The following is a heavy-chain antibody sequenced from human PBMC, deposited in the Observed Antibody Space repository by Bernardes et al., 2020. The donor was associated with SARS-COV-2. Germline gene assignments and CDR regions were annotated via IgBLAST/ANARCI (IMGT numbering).Heavy chain of an antibody. CDR3: TGGSFGDSGTLFDF. J-gene: IGHJ4*02. V-gene: IGHV1-58*01. CDR1: GVIFATSV. Sequence: VKDSCKVSGVIFATSVVQWVRQARGERPEWLGWIVVGSGNTDYAQNFRERVAITRDLSTDTAYMEVSGLRSEDTAVYYCTGGSFGDSGTLFDFWGQGTLVTVSS. D-gene: IGHD3-10*01. CDR2: IVVGSGNT.